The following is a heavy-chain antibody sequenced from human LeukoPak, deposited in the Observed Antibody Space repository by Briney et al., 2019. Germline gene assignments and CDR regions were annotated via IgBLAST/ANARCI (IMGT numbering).Heavy chain of an antibody. CDR1: GFTFSSYA. Sequence: GGSLRLSCAASGFTFSSYAMSWVPQAPGKGLEWVSSISGSGGTTYYADSVKGRFTISRDNPNNTLDLQMNSLTAEDTAVYYCAKGPVAVAGYYFDHWGQGTLVTVSS. CDR3: AKGPVAVAGYYFDH. J-gene: IGHJ4*02. D-gene: IGHD6-19*01. V-gene: IGHV3-23*01. CDR2: ISGSGGTT.